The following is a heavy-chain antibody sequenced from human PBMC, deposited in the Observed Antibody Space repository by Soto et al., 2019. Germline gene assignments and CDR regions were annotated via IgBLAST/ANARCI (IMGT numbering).Heavy chain of an antibody. CDR3: ARKRTTVVTQAYFDH. CDR2: IYYSGRT. CDR1: GECVSSRSDY. Sequence: PXGSLGRPCIVCGECVSSRSDYGGWIRQPPGKGLEWIGSIYYSGRTYYNPSLKSRVTISIDTSKNQFSLKLSSVTATDTAVYYCARKRTTVVTQAYFDHWAQRALVTVSS. J-gene: IGHJ4*02. D-gene: IGHD2-21*02. V-gene: IGHV4-39*01.